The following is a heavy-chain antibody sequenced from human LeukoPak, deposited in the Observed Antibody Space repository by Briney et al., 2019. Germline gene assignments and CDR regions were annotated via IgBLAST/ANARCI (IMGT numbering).Heavy chain of an antibody. V-gene: IGHV3-48*02. D-gene: IGHD3-10*01. J-gene: IGHJ4*02. CDR2: ISSSSSTV. Sequence: GGSLRLSCAASGFTFSSYEMNWVRQAPGKGLEWVSYISSSSSTVYYADSLKGRFTISRDNAKNSLYLQMNSLRDEDTAVYYCARAQTYYGSGSYLYWGQGTLVTVSS. CDR3: ARAQTYYGSGSYLY. CDR1: GFTFSSYE.